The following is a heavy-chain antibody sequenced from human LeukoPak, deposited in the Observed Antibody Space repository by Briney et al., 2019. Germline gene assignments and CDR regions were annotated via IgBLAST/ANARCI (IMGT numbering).Heavy chain of an antibody. Sequence: GGSLRLSCAASGFTVSSNYMSWVRQAPGKGLEWVSVIYSGGSTYYADSVKGRFNISRDISKNTVYLQMNSLRAEGTAVYYCARGRSQLRLGELSSWGQGTLVTVSS. J-gene: IGHJ4*02. CDR3: ARGRSQLRLGELSS. CDR2: IYSGGST. CDR1: GFTVSSNY. D-gene: IGHD3-16*02. V-gene: IGHV3-66*01.